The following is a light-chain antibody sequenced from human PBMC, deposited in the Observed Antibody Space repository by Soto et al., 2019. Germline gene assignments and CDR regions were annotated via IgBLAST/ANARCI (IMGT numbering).Light chain of an antibody. CDR2: EVS. CDR1: SSDVGGYKY. CDR3: SSYTSSSTYV. V-gene: IGLV2-14*01. J-gene: IGLJ1*01. Sequence: TQPASVSGSPGQSITISCTGTSSDVGGYKYVSWYQQYPDKAPKLMIYEVSNRPSGVSNRFSGSKSGNTASLTISGLQAEDEADYYCSSYTSSSTYVFGTGTKVTVL.